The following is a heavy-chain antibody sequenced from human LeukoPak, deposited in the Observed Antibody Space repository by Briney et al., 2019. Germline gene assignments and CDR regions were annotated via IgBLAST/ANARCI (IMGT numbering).Heavy chain of an antibody. CDR3: AKSGGLSGSGRLGMDV. D-gene: IGHD3-10*01. J-gene: IGHJ6*02. CDR2: ISGSGGST. Sequence: SGVSLRLSCAASGFTSSSYAMSWVRQAPGKGLEWVSAISGSGGSTYYADSVKGRFTISRDNSINTLYLQMSSLRAEDAAVYYCAKSGGLSGSGRLGMDVWGQGTTVTVSS. CDR1: GFTSSSYA. V-gene: IGHV3-23*01.